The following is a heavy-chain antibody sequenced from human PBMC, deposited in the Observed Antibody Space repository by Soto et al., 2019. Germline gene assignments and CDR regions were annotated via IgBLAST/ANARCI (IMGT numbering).Heavy chain of an antibody. V-gene: IGHV4-31*03. D-gene: IGHD3-10*02. Sequence: QVQLQESGPGLVKPSQTLSLTCTVSGGSISSGGYYWSWIRQHPGKGLEWIGYIYYSGSTYYNPSLKSRVTISVDPSKNQFSLKLGSVTAADTAVYCCARGQRCSGRRGDGMDVWGQGTTVTVSS. CDR3: ARGQRCSGRRGDGMDV. J-gene: IGHJ6*02. CDR1: GGSISSGGYY. CDR2: IYYSGST.